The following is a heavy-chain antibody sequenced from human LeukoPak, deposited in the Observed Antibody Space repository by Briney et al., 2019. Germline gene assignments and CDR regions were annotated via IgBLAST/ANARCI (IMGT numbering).Heavy chain of an antibody. CDR1: VDSISSSRYY. CDR2: IYTSGST. J-gene: IGHJ2*01. V-gene: IGHV4-61*02. D-gene: IGHD3-16*01. Sequence: PSETLSLTCTVSVDSISSSRYYWSWIRQPAGKGLEWIGRIYTSGSTNYNPSLKSRVTMSVDTSKNQFSLKLSSVTAADTAVYYCARDNPWGEKGYWYFDLWGCGTLVTVSS. CDR3: ARDNPWGEKGYWYFDL.